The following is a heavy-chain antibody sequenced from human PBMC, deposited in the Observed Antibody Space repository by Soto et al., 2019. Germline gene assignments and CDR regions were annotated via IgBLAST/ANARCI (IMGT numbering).Heavy chain of an antibody. V-gene: IGHV3-66*01. J-gene: IGHJ4*02. CDR2: IYSGGST. CDR1: GFTVSSNY. D-gene: IGHD3-9*01. CDR3: AAYYDILTGYGYFDY. Sequence: GGSLRLSCAASGFTVSSNYMSRVRQAPGKGLEWVSVIYSGGSTYYADSVKGRFTISRDNSKNTLYLQMNSLRAEDTAVYYCAAYYDILTGYGYFDYWGQGTLVTVSS.